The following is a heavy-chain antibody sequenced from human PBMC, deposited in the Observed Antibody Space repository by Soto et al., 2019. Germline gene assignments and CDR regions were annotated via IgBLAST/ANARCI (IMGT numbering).Heavy chain of an antibody. CDR2: FSHGSRCS. J-gene: IGHJ5*02. V-gene: IGHV3-11*06. CDR3: VRGGGGGLFDP. CDR1: GFTFGDSY. Sequence: PGGSLRLSCAGSGFTFGDSYMGWIRQAPGKGLEWLSYFSHGSRCSAYVYSVNVRFSISTDNAKTSQYLQLLRLTAEATAIYYCVRGGGGGLFDPWGQGTMVTVSS. D-gene: IGHD2-15*01.